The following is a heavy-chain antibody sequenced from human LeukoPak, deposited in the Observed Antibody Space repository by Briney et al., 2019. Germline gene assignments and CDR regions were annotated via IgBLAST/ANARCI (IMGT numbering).Heavy chain of an antibody. V-gene: IGHV1-46*01. CDR1: GYTFITYY. D-gene: IGHD5-24*01. J-gene: IGHJ4*02. CDR2: INPDGGNT. Sequence: ASVKVSCKASGYTFITYYMHWVRQAPGQGLEWVGQINPDGGNTRYAQRFHGRVILSTDMSTSTVYMEVSSLRSDDTAAYYCARDDGYKMGGVFDYWGQGTLVTVSS. CDR3: ARDDGYKMGGVFDY.